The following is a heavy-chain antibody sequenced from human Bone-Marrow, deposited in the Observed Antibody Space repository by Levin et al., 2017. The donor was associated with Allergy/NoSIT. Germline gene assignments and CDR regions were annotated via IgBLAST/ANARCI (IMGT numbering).Heavy chain of an antibody. J-gene: IGHJ4*02. CDR3: ARLPGGPIVVAT. Sequence: GESLKISCTASGFTFSDYFMSWIRQAPGKGLEWVSYIGSRGTTIYYADSVKGRFTISRDNTKNSLYLQMNSLRAEDTAVYYCARLPGGPIVVATWGQGTLVTVSS. D-gene: IGHD2-15*01. CDR1: GFTFSDYF. CDR2: IGSRGTTI. V-gene: IGHV3-11*04.